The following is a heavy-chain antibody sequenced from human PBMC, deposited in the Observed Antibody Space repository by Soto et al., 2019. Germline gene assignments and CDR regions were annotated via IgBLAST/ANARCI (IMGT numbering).Heavy chain of an antibody. CDR3: AASIVDSCSANYYFDV. J-gene: IGHJ2*01. Sequence: EMQLVESGGGLVQPGGSLRLSCAASGFAFTSHEMNWVRQAPGKGPEWLSYISGGGSSIYYADSVKGRFTISRDNAKNSLYLQLNSLRGEDTAVYYCAASIVDSCSANYYFDVWGRGTLVTVSS. CDR1: GFAFTSHE. V-gene: IGHV3-48*03. CDR2: ISGGGSSI. D-gene: IGHD1-26*01.